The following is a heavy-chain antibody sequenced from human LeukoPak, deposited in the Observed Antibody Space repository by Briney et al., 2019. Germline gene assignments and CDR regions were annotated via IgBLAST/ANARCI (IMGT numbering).Heavy chain of an antibody. J-gene: IGHJ3*02. D-gene: IGHD3-10*01. CDR1: GFTFRTYG. V-gene: IGHV3-33*06. Sequence: PGGSLRLSCAASGFTFRTYGMHWVRQAPGKGLEWVAIIWYDGSNEYYADSVKGRFTISRDNSKNTLFLQMNSLRAEDTAVYYCVKFYGSEPDGVDIWGQGTMVTVSS. CDR3: VKFYGSEPDGVDI. CDR2: IWYDGSNE.